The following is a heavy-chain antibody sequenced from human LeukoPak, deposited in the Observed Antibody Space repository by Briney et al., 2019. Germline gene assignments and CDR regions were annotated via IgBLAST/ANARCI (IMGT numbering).Heavy chain of an antibody. V-gene: IGHV3-7*01. D-gene: IGHD1-7*01. Sequence: GGSLRLSCAASGFTFTNYWMTWVRQAPGKGPEWVANIRQDGSEKNYVDSVRGRFTIARDNTKNSLYLQMNSLRGEDTAVDYWTSRAGKPGNTLLCFDYWGERDLVTVSS. CDR2: IRQDGSEK. CDR3: TSRAGKPGNTLLCFDY. J-gene: IGHJ4*02. CDR1: GFTFTNYW.